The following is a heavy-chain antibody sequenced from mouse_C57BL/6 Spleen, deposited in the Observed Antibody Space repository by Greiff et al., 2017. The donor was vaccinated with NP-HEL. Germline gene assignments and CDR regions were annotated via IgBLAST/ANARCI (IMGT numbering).Heavy chain of an antibody. D-gene: IGHD2-5*01. CDR2: IYPGDGDT. CDR1: GYAFSSSW. V-gene: IGHV1-82*01. CDR3: ARMYYSNLYYAMDY. J-gene: IGHJ4*01. Sequence: QVQLQQSGPELVKPGASVKISCKASGYAFSSSWMNWVKQRPGKGLEWIGRIYPGDGDTNYNGKFKGKATLTADKASSTAYMQLSSLTSENSAVYFCARMYYSNLYYAMDYWGQGTSVTVSS.